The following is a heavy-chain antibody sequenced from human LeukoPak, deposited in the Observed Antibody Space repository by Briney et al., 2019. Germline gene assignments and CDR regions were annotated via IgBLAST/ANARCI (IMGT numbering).Heavy chain of an antibody. V-gene: IGHV3-23*01. D-gene: IGHD3-22*01. J-gene: IGHJ4*02. CDR3: AKSYYYDSSGYTYYFDY. Sequence: GGSLRLSCAASGFTFSSYSMNWVRQAPGKGLEWVSAISGSGGSTYYADSVKGRFTISRDNSKNTLYLQMNSLRAEDTAVYYCAKSYYYDSSGYTYYFDYWGQGTLVTVSS. CDR1: GFTFSSYS. CDR2: ISGSGGST.